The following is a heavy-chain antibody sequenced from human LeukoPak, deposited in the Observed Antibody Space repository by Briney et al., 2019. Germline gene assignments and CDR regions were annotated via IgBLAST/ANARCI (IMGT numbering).Heavy chain of an antibody. CDR3: ARGRYSFGY. Sequence: SGTLSLTCAVYGGSFSGYYWSWIRQPPGKGLEWIGEINHSGNTNYNPSLKSRVTISVDKSNNQFSLNLSSVTAADTAVYFCARGRYSFGYWGQGTLVTVS. CDR2: INHSGNT. J-gene: IGHJ4*02. D-gene: IGHD5-18*01. V-gene: IGHV4-34*01. CDR1: GGSFSGYY.